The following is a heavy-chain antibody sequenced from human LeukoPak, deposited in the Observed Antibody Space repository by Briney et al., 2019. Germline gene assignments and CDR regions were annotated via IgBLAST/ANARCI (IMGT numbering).Heavy chain of an antibody. CDR1: GFTFSSYA. J-gene: IGHJ4*02. CDR3: ARDIEARSSSWYFDY. D-gene: IGHD6-13*01. V-gene: IGHV3-30-3*01. Sequence: GGSLRLSCAASGFTFSSYAMHWVRQAPGKGLEWVAVISYDGSNKYYADSVKGRFTISRDNSKNTLYLQMNSLRAEDTAVYYCARDIEARSSSWYFDYWGQGTLVTVSS. CDR2: ISYDGSNK.